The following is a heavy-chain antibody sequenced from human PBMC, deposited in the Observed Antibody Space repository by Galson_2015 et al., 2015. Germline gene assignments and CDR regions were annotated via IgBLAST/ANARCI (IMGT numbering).Heavy chain of an antibody. D-gene: IGHD3-10*01. V-gene: IGHV3-30-3*01. CDR1: GFTFSSYA. Sequence: SLRLSCAASGFTFSSYAMHWVRQAPGKGLEWVAVISYVGSNKYYADSVKGRFTISRDNSKNTLYLQMNSLRAGDTAVYYCARGHEAWFGELLSYYGMDVWGQGTTVTVS. J-gene: IGHJ6*02. CDR2: ISYVGSNK. CDR3: ARGHEAWFGELLSYYGMDV.